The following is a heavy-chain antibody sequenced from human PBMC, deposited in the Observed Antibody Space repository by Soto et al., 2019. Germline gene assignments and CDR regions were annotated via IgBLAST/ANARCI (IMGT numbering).Heavy chain of an antibody. CDR2: MHTSGST. D-gene: IGHD2-2*01. CDR1: GGAIGGYY. CDR3: VRASMPKAHFDS. V-gene: IGHV4-4*07. Sequence: SETLSLTCTVSGGAIGGYYCIFIRHSACMGLEWIGRMHTSGSTNYNPSLKSRVTFSVDMSKNQISLKLTSVTAADTALYYCVRASMPKAHFDSWGQGTLVTAPQ. J-gene: IGHJ4*02.